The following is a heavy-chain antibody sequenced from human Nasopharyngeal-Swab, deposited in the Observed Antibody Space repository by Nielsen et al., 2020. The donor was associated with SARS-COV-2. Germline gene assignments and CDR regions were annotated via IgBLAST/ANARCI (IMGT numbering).Heavy chain of an antibody. CDR1: GYTFIGYY. Sequence: ASVKVSCKTSGYTFIGYYIHWVRQAPGQGLEWMGRFNPNSGGTNYAQELQGRVTMTGDTSISTAYMELSRARSDDTAMYYCTRDRGSGYFDSWGQGTLVIVSS. D-gene: IGHD3-3*01. J-gene: IGHJ4*02. CDR2: FNPNSGGT. CDR3: TRDRGSGYFDS. V-gene: IGHV1-2*06.